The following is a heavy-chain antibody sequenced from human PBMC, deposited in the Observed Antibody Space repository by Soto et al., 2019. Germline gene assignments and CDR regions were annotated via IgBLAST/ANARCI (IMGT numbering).Heavy chain of an antibody. J-gene: IGHJ4*02. Sequence: SGPTLVNPTQTLTLTCTFSVFSLSTSGVGVGWIRQPPGKALEWLALIYWGDDKRYSPSLKSRLTITKDTSKNQVVLTMTNMDPVDTATYYCARTLQYYDFWLWGQGTLVTVSS. CDR3: ARTLQYYDFWL. V-gene: IGHV2-5*02. D-gene: IGHD3-3*01. CDR1: VFSLSTSGVG. CDR2: IYWGDDK.